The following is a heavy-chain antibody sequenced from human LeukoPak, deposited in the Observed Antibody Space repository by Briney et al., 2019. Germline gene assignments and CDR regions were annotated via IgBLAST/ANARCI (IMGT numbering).Heavy chain of an antibody. Sequence: GGSLRLSCAASGFSFTGYSINWVRQAPGKGLEWVSYISRDSSNIYYADSVKGRFTISRDNAKNSLYLQMHSLRDDDTAVYYCARGSTMVRGGFDPWGQGTLVTVSS. J-gene: IGHJ5*02. CDR3: ARGSTMVRGGFDP. D-gene: IGHD3-10*01. CDR1: GFSFTGYS. CDR2: ISRDSSNI. V-gene: IGHV3-48*02.